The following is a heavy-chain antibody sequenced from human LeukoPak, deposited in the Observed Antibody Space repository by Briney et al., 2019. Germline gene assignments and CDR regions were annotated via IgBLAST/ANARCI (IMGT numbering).Heavy chain of an antibody. CDR1: GGSISSYY. Sequence: SETLSLTCTVSGGSISSYYWSWIRQPPGKGLEWIGYIYYSGSTNYNPSLKSRVTISVDTSKNQFSLKLSSVTAADTAVYYCAAKGDYYDSSGYPDYWGQGTLVTVSS. CDR2: IYYSGST. CDR3: AAKGDYYDSSGYPDY. J-gene: IGHJ4*02. V-gene: IGHV4-59*01. D-gene: IGHD3-22*01.